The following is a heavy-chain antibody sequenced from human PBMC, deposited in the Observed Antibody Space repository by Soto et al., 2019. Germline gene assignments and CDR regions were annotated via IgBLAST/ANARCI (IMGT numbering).Heavy chain of an antibody. D-gene: IGHD6-13*01. V-gene: IGHV4-31*03. CDR2: IYYSGST. CDR1: GGSISSGGYY. Sequence: SETLSLTCTVSGGSISSGGYYWSWIRQHPGKGLEWIGYIYYSGSTYYNPSLKSRVTISVDTSKNQFSLKLSSVTAADTAVYYCASQYSSSWPQYYYYGMDVWGQGTTVTVS. CDR3: ASQYSSSWPQYYYYGMDV. J-gene: IGHJ6*02.